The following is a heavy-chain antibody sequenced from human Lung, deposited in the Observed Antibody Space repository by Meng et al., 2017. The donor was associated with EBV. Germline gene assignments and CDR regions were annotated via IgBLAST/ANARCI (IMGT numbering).Heavy chain of an antibody. D-gene: IGHD3-16*01. V-gene: IGHV3-21*01. CDR1: GFTFSSYS. CDR3: AGPRGMITFGGVSAGFDP. J-gene: IGHJ5*02. CDR2: ISSSSSYI. Sequence: EVQLVESGGGLVKPGGSRRPSGAASGFTFSSYSMNWVRQAPGKGLEWVSSISSSSSYIYYADSVKGRFTISRDNAKNSLYLQMNSLRAEDTAVYYCAGPRGMITFGGVSAGFDPWGQGTLVTVAS.